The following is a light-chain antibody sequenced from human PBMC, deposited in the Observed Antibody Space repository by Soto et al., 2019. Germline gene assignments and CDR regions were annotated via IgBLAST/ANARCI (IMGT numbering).Light chain of an antibody. CDR2: GAS. Sequence: DIVRTQSPAILSVSPGERATLSCRASQSLRSNLAWYEHKPGHAPRLLIFGASSRSTGVPARVSGSESGTEFTLTISSLQSGDVAFYYCQEYNNSTPFTLGQATKL. CDR1: QSLRSN. CDR3: QEYNNSTPFT. J-gene: IGKJ2*01. V-gene: IGKV3-15*01.